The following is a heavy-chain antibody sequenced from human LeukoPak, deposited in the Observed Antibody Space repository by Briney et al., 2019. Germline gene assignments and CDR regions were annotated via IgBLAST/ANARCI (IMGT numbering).Heavy chain of an antibody. CDR3: ARDRYFDWLPLDY. Sequence: PSETLSLTCAVYGGSFSDYYWSWIRQPPGKGLEWTGEINHSGSTNYNPSLKSRVTISVDTSKNQFSLKLSSVTAADTAVYYCARDRYFDWLPLDYWGQGTLVTVSS. CDR2: INHSGST. D-gene: IGHD3-9*01. V-gene: IGHV4-34*01. CDR1: GGSFSDYY. J-gene: IGHJ4*02.